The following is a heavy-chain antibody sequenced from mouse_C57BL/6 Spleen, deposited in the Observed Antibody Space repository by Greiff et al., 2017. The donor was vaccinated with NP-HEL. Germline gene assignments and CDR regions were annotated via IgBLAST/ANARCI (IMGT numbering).Heavy chain of an antibody. Sequence: EVMLVESGGGLVKPGGSLKLSCAASGFTFSDYGMNWVRQAPEKGLEWVAYISSGSSTIYYADKVKGRFTISRDNATNTLFLQMTSLRSEDTARYYLSKGTMDDWGQGTSVTVSS. J-gene: IGHJ4*01. CDR3: SKGTMDD. CDR2: ISSGSSTI. CDR1: GFTFSDYG. V-gene: IGHV5-17*01.